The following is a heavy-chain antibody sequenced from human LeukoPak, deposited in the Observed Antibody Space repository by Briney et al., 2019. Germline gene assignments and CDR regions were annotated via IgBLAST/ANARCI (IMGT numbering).Heavy chain of an antibody. D-gene: IGHD2-15*01. CDR2: SIPILGIA. CDR1: GGTCSSYA. J-gene: IGHJ4*02. V-gene: IGHV1-69*04. Sequence: SETLSCKGSGGTCSSYAISWLRRAPGQGLEWMGRSIPILGIANYAQKFQGRVTITADTSTSTAYMELSSLRSEDTAVYYCASRYCSGGSCKLDYWGQGTLVTVSS. CDR3: ASRYCSGGSCKLDY.